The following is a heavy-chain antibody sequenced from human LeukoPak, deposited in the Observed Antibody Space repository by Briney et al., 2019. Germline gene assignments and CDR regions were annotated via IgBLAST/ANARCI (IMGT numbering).Heavy chain of an antibody. CDR1: GFTFSNAW. D-gene: IGHD5-12*01. V-gene: IGHV3-15*01. J-gene: IGHJ4*02. Sequence: PGGSLRLSCAASGFTFSNAWMSWVRQAPGKGLEWVGRIKSKTDGGTTDYAAPVKGRFTISRDDSKNTLYLQMNSLKTEDTAVYYCTTQSQNSGYDLGFDYWGQGTLVTVSS. CDR2: IKSKTDGGTT. CDR3: TTQSQNSGYDLGFDY.